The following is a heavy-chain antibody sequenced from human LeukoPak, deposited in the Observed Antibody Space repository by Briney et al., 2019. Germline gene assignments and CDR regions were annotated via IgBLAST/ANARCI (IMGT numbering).Heavy chain of an antibody. J-gene: IGHJ5*01. CDR2: IYYSGST. CDR3: ATDRLLWFGELDS. Sequence: SETLSLTCSVSGDSISTSSYYWGWIRQPPGKGLEWIGTIYYSGSTYYNPSLKSRVTISVDTSKNQFSLKLSSVTAADTAVYYCATDRLLWFGELDSWGQGTLVTVSS. V-gene: IGHV4-39*07. D-gene: IGHD3-10*01. CDR1: GDSISTSSYY.